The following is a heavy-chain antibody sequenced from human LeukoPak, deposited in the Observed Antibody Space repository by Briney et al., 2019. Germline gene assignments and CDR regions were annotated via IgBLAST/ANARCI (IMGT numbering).Heavy chain of an antibody. D-gene: IGHD6-13*01. Sequence: GASVKVSCKASGGTFSSYAIAWVRQAPGHGLECLGRVIPILGVTTYAQNFQDRVTITADKSTGIAYMELSSLTSADTAMYYCARHIAGENYFDPWGQGTLVTVSS. CDR1: GGTFSSYA. J-gene: IGHJ5*02. CDR3: ARHIAGENYFDP. V-gene: IGHV1-69*04. CDR2: VIPILGVT.